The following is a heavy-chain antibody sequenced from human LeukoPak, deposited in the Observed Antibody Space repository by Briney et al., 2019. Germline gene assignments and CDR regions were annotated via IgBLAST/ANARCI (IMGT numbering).Heavy chain of an antibody. CDR2: ISANGGRT. J-gene: IGHJ4*02. CDR3: VKDLYKGDSSSWYYFHY. V-gene: IGHV3-64D*06. Sequence: QPGGSLRLSCSASGFIISNYAMHWVRQAPGKGLEYVSAISANGGRTYYADSVKGRFTISRDNSKNTLYLQMSSLRAEDTAIYHCVKDLYKGDSSSWYYFHYWCQGTLVTVSS. CDR1: GFIISNYA. D-gene: IGHD6-13*01.